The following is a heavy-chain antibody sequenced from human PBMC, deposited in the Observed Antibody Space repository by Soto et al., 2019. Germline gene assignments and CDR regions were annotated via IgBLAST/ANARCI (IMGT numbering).Heavy chain of an antibody. CDR3: ARGGLVYYFDY. V-gene: IGHV4-30-4*01. D-gene: IGHD2-8*01. CDR1: GGSISSGDYY. Sequence: SETLSLTCTVSGGSISSGDYYWSWIRQPPGKGLEWIGYIYYSGSTYYNPSLKSRVTISVDRSKNQFSLKLSSVTAADTAVYYCARGGLVYYFDYWGQGTLVTVSS. J-gene: IGHJ4*02. CDR2: IYYSGST.